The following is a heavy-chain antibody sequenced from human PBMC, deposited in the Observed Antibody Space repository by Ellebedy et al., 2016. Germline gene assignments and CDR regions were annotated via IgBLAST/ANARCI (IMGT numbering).Heavy chain of an antibody. Sequence: GESLKISCAASGFTFTDYGIHWVRQAPGKGLEWVAVMWYNGKNQNYADSMKSRFTVSRDTSKNTVYLQMNSLRVEDTAVYYCARDDDTNSRYSRFHHWGQGTLVTVSS. V-gene: IGHV3-33*01. CDR3: ARDDDTNSRYSRFHH. CDR2: MWYNGKNQ. CDR1: GFTFTDYG. D-gene: IGHD3-16*02. J-gene: IGHJ1*01.